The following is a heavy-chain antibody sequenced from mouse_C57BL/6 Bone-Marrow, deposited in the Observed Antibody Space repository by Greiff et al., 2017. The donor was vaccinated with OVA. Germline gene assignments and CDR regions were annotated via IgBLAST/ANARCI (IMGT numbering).Heavy chain of an antibody. Sequence: VQLKESGAELVRPGASVKLSCTASGFNIKDDYMHWVKQRPEQGLEWIGWIDPENGDTEYASKFQGKATITADTSSNTAYLQLSSLTSEDTAVYYCTTLLLRYWGQGTTLTVSS. V-gene: IGHV14-4*01. D-gene: IGHD1-1*01. CDR1: GFNIKDDY. J-gene: IGHJ2*01. CDR3: TTLLLRY. CDR2: IDPENGDT.